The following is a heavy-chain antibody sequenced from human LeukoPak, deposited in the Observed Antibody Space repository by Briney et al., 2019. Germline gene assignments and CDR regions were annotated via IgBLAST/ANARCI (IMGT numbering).Heavy chain of an antibody. J-gene: IGHJ6*02. V-gene: IGHV4-31*03. D-gene: IGHD4-17*01. CDR2: IYYSGST. Sequence: SETLSLTCTVSGGSISSGGYYWSWIRQHPGKGLEWIGYIYYSGSTYYNPSLKSRVTISVGTSKNQFSLKLSSVTAADTAVYYCARDNRIGSTVTTTYYYYYGMDVWGQGTTVTVSS. CDR3: ARDNRIGSTVTTTYYYYYGMDV. CDR1: GGSISSGGYY.